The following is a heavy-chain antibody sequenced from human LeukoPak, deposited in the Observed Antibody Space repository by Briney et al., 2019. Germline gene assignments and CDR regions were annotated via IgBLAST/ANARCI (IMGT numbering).Heavy chain of an antibody. CDR2: IYYSGST. D-gene: IGHD3-3*01. J-gene: IGHJ4*02. V-gene: IGHV4-59*01. CDR3: ATLPGDDFWSGYFDY. Sequence: SETLSLTCTVSGGSISSYYWSWLRQPPGKGLEWIGYIYYSGSTNYNPSLKSRVTISVDTSKNQFSLKLSSVTAADTAVYYCATLPGDDFWSGYFDYWGQGTLVTVSS. CDR1: GGSISSYY.